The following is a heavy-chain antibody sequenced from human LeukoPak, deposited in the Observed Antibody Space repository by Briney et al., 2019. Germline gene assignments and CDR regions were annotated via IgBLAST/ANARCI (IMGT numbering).Heavy chain of an antibody. J-gene: IGHJ4*02. CDR1: GFTFSSYA. CDR2: ISGSGGST. Sequence: PGGSLRLSCAASGFTFSSYAMSWVRQAPGRGLEWVSSISGSGGSTYYADSVKGRFTISRDNSKDTLYLQMHSLRGEDTAVYYCARVRGPRQPFDYWGQGTLVTVSS. V-gene: IGHV3-23*01. CDR3: ARVRGPRQPFDY. D-gene: IGHD3-10*01.